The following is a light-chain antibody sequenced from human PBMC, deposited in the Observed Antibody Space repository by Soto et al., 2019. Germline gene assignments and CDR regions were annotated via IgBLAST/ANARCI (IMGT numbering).Light chain of an antibody. CDR1: QSVSSSY. CDR3: QHYGSSMWT. J-gene: IGKJ1*01. Sequence: EIVLTQSPGTLSLSPGERATLSCRASQSVSSSYLAWYQQKPGQAPRLLIYGASTRATGIPARFSGSGSVTDFTLTISRLEPEDFAVYDWQHYGSSMWTFGGGTRVESK. V-gene: IGKV3-20*01. CDR2: GAS.